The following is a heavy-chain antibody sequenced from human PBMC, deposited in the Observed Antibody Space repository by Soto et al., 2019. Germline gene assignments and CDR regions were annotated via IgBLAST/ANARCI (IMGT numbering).Heavy chain of an antibody. CDR2: IYNGGNT. D-gene: IGHD3-10*01. Sequence: PSETLSLTCTVSGGSISSYYWSWIRQSAGKGLEWIGRIYNGGNTQYNPSLKSRVTMPADTSKNQFSLRLNSVTAADTAVYYCARDGSDSYGLDVWGQGTTVTVSS. CDR3: ARDGSDSYGLDV. CDR1: GGSISSYY. V-gene: IGHV4-4*07. J-gene: IGHJ6*02.